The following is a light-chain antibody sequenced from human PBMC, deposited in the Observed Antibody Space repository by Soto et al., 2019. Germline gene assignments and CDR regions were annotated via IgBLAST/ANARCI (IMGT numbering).Light chain of an antibody. Sequence: DIRMTQSPPSLSAFVGDKVTITCRASHDINNFLAWYHQKAGEVPKLLMYDASTLQSGASSRFSGSGSGTIFTLTISSLQPEDVGSYYCQKNDSVPQTFGQGTKVEVK. CDR3: QKNDSVPQT. CDR2: DAS. V-gene: IGKV1-27*01. J-gene: IGKJ1*01. CDR1: HDINNF.